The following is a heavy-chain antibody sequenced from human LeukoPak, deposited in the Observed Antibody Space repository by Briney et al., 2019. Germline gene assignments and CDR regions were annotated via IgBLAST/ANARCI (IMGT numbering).Heavy chain of an antibody. J-gene: IGHJ4*01. V-gene: IGHV3-23*01. D-gene: IGHD6-19*01. CDR1: GSTFSNSA. CDR3: AKGIYSSGWSYFDY. Sequence: SGGSLRLSCAASGSTFSNSAMSWFGQAPGKGLEWVSILSGSGITTYYADSVKGRFTISRDNSKNTLYLQMNSLRAEDTAVYYCAKGIYSSGWSYFDYWGHGTLVTVSS. CDR2: LSGSGITT.